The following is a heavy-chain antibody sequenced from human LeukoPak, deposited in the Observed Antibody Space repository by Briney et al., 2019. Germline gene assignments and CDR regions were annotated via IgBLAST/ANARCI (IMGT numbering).Heavy chain of an antibody. V-gene: IGHV3-21*06. CDR3: AREVTGYKSGQKYSWFDP. CDR2: ISTTGSDI. D-gene: IGHD6-19*01. CDR1: GFTVSSNY. Sequence: PGGSLRLSCATSGFTVSSNYMSWVRQAPGKGLEWASSISTTGSDIYYADSVRGRFTISRDNAKNSLYLQMTSLRVEDTAVYYCAREVTGYKSGQKYSWFDPWGQGTLVTVSS. J-gene: IGHJ5*02.